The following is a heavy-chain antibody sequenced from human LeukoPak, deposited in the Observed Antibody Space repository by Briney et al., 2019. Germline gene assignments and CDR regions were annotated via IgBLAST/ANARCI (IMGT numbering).Heavy chain of an antibody. CDR3: ARRSTGYVWGSYRNTPNWFDP. CDR1: GGSISSYY. CDR2: IYYSGST. Sequence: SETLSLTCTVSGGSISSYYWSWIRQPPGKGLEWIGYIYYSGSTNYNPSLKSRVTISVDTSKNQFSLKLSSVTAADTAVYYCARRSTGYVWGSYRNTPNWFDPWGQGTLVTVSS. V-gene: IGHV4-59*08. D-gene: IGHD3-16*02. J-gene: IGHJ5*02.